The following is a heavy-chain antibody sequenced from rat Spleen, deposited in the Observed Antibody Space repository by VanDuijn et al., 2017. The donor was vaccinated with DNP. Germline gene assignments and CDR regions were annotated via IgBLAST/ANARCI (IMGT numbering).Heavy chain of an antibody. Sequence: QVQLKESGPGLVQPSQTLSLTCTVSGFSLSRNSVHWVRQAPGKGLEWMGIIWGDGSTNYNSALKSRLSISRDTSKSQVFLTMNSRQTEDTAVYYCAEMGWGRDYWGQGVMVTVSS. V-gene: IGHV2-77*01. CDR3: AEMGWGRDY. D-gene: IGHD4-3*01. J-gene: IGHJ2*01. CDR2: IWGDGST. CDR1: GFSLSRNS.